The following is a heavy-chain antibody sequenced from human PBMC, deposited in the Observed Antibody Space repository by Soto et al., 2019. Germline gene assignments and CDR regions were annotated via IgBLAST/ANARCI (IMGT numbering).Heavy chain of an antibody. CDR3: ARGGWSLDY. Sequence: SETLSLTCTVSGGSLSGHYWSWIRQPPGKGLEWIGYNYYSGSTAYNPSLKGRVTFSIDTSKNQFSLRLNSMTAADTAVYYCARGGWSLDYWGQGTLVTVSS. CDR2: NYYSGST. CDR1: GGSLSGHY. J-gene: IGHJ4*02. D-gene: IGHD6-19*01. V-gene: IGHV4-59*11.